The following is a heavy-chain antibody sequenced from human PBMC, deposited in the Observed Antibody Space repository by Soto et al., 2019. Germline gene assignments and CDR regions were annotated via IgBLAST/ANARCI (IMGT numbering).Heavy chain of an antibody. V-gene: IGHV3-21*01. CDR2: ISSSSSYI. Sequence: GGSLRLSCAASGLTFSSYSMNWVRQAPGKGLEWVSSISSSSSYIYYADPVKGRFTISRDNAKNSLYLQMNSLRAEDTAVYYCARGSHVEMATDYYYYYGMDVWGQGTTVTVSS. CDR3: ARGSHVEMATDYYYYYGMDV. CDR1: GLTFSSYS. D-gene: IGHD5-12*01. J-gene: IGHJ6*02.